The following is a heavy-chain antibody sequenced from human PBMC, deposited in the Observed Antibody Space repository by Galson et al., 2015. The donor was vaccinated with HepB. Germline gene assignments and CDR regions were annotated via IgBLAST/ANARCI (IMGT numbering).Heavy chain of an antibody. CDR1: GCTFTPWY. Sequence: SVKVSCKASGCTFTPWYLHWVRQAPGQGPEWMGWVSPTSGATDYAQKFQGRVTLTRDTSINTAYMELSSLTSDDTALYYCARDGIFSRDYDGFDIWGQGTMITVSS. D-gene: IGHD1-14*01. CDR2: VSPTSGAT. J-gene: IGHJ3*02. V-gene: IGHV1-2*02. CDR3: ARDGIFSRDYDGFDI.